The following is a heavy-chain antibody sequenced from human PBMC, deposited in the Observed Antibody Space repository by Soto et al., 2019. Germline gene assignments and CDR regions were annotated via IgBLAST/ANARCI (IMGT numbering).Heavy chain of an antibody. CDR1: GGSITGYY. CDR2: VFYKGNT. J-gene: IGHJ4*02. CDR3: ARSGDSFGFTDY. V-gene: IGHV4-59*01. D-gene: IGHD5-18*01. Sequence: QVQLQESGPGLVKPSETLSLTCTVSGGSITGYYWTWIRQPPGKGLEWIGYVFYKGNTNYNPSLKSRVTISVDTSANQFSLRLSSVPAADTAVYYCARSGDSFGFTDYWGQGPLVTVSS.